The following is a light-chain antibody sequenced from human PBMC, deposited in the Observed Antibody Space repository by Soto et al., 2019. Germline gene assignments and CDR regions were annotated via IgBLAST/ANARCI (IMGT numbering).Light chain of an antibody. CDR3: QQRSNWPPRAH. J-gene: IGKJ4*01. V-gene: IGKV3-11*01. CDR2: DAS. CDR1: QSVSSY. Sequence: EIVLTQSPSTLSLSPGERATISCRASQSVSSYLAWYQQKPGQAPRLLIYDASNRATGIPARFSGSGSGTDFTLTISSLEPEDFAVYYCQQRSNWPPRAHFGGGTKVEIK.